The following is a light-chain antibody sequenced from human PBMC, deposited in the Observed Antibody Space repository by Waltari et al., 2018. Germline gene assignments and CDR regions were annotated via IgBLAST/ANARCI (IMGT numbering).Light chain of an antibody. CDR3: QQSYSTPRYT. V-gene: IGKV1-39*01. CDR1: QSISSY. J-gene: IGKJ2*01. Sequence: DIQMTQSPSSLSASVGDRVTITCRASQSISSYLNWYQQKPGKAPKLLIYAASSLQSGVPSRFSGSGSGTDFTLTISSLQPEDFATYYCQQSYSTPRYTFGQ. CDR2: AAS.